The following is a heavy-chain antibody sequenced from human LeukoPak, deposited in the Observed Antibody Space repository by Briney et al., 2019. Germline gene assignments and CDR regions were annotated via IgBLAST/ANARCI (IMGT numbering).Heavy chain of an antibody. Sequence: GGSLRLSCAASGFTFSSYAMSWVRQAPGKGLGWVSAISGSGGSTYYADSVKGRFTISRDNSKNTLYLQMNSLRAEDTAVYYCAKGAGGYSYGPEGWFDPWGQGTLVTASS. CDR2: ISGSGGST. CDR3: AKGAGGYSYGPEGWFDP. D-gene: IGHD5-18*01. V-gene: IGHV3-23*01. CDR1: GFTFSSYA. J-gene: IGHJ5*02.